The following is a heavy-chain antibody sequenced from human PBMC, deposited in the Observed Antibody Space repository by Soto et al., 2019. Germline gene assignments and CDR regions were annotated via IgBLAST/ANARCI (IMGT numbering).Heavy chain of an antibody. Sequence: GGSLRLSCAGSGFTFSSYAMSWVRQAPGKGLEWVSAITGSGGDTYYADSVKGRFTLSRDNSKNTLYLEMNSLRAEDTAVYYCAKGSGPYRPYYLDYWGQGTLVTVSS. CDR2: ITGSGGDT. V-gene: IGHV3-23*01. CDR3: AKGSGPYRPYYLDY. CDR1: GFTFSSYA. J-gene: IGHJ4*02. D-gene: IGHD6-25*01.